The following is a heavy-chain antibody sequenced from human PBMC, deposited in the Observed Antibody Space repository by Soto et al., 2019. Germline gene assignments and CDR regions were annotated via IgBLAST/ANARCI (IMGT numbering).Heavy chain of an antibody. D-gene: IGHD3-10*01. V-gene: IGHV1-18*01. Sequence: ASVKVSCKASGYTFTTYGMSWVRQGPGQGLEWMGWISAYNGNTNYAQNLQGRVTMTTDTSTSTAYMELRSLRSDDTAVYYCARFYASGSYPHDYWGQGTMVTVSS. J-gene: IGHJ4*02. CDR2: ISAYNGNT. CDR3: ARFYASGSYPHDY. CDR1: GYTFTTYG.